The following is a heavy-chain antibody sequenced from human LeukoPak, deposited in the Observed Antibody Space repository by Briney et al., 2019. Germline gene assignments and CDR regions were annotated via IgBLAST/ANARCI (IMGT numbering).Heavy chain of an antibody. CDR1: GFTFSNAW. D-gene: IGHD2-15*01. Sequence: PGGSLRLSCAAPGFTFSNAWMSWVRQAPGKGLEWVGRIKSKTDGGTTDYAAPVKGRFTISRDDSKNTLYLQMNSLKTEDTAVYYCTTDWAFCSGGSCYSLDAFDIWGQGTMVTVSS. V-gene: IGHV3-15*01. J-gene: IGHJ3*02. CDR2: IKSKTDGGTT. CDR3: TTDWAFCSGGSCYSLDAFDI.